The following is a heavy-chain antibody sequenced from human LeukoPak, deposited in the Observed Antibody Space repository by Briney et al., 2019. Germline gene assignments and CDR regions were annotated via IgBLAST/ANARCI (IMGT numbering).Heavy chain of an antibody. J-gene: IGHJ3*02. D-gene: IGHD3-9*01. V-gene: IGHV4-59*13. Sequence: PSETLSLTCTVSGGSISSYYWSWIRQPPGKGLEWIGYIYYSGSTNYNPSLKSRVTISVDTSKNQFSLKLSSVTAADTAVYYFARGERRYDILTGYYRAAFDIWGQGTMVTVSS. CDR1: GGSISSYY. CDR2: IYYSGST. CDR3: ARGERRYDILTGYYRAAFDI.